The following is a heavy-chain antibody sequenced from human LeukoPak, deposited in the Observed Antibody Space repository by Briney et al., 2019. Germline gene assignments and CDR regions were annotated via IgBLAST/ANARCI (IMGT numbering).Heavy chain of an antibody. CDR1: GYTFTGYY. J-gene: IGHJ5*02. V-gene: IGHV1-2*02. CDR2: INPNSGGT. Sequence: ASVKVSCKASGYTFTGYYMHWVRQAPGQGLEWMGWINPNSGGTNYAQKFQGRVTMTRDTSISTAYMELSRLRFDDTAVYYCAREEALLWFGDRTPTNWFDPWGQGTLVTVSS. D-gene: IGHD3-10*01. CDR3: AREEALLWFGDRTPTNWFDP.